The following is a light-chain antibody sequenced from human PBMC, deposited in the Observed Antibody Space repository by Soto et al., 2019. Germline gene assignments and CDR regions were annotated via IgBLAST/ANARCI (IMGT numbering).Light chain of an antibody. CDR2: GAS. J-gene: IGKJ1*01. CDR3: QQYGSSTSWT. Sequence: EIVLTQSPGTLSLSPGERATLSCRASQRVSTSYLAWYQQKPGQAPRLLIYGASSRATGIPDRFSGSGSGTDFSLTISRLEPEDSAVYYCQQYGSSTSWTFGQGTKVDIK. V-gene: IGKV3-20*01. CDR1: QRVSTSY.